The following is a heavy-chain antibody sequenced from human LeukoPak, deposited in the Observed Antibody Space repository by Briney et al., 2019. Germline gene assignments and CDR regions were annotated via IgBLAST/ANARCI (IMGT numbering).Heavy chain of an antibody. CDR1: GFTFSSYW. Sequence: PGGSLRLSCEASGFTFSSYWMNWVRQAPGKGLEWVANIRQDGSEKRYVDSVKGRFSISRDNAKNSLYLQMSSLRAEDTAVYYCARDQYDTWSRRGNFDSWGQGTLVIVSS. CDR3: ARDQYDTWSRRGNFDS. CDR2: IRQDGSEK. J-gene: IGHJ4*02. D-gene: IGHD3-3*01. V-gene: IGHV3-7*03.